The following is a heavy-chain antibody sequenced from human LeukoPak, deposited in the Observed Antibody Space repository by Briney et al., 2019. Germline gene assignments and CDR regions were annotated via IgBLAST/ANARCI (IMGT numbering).Heavy chain of an antibody. CDR3: ARVWYISSPRREFWFDP. D-gene: IGHD6-13*01. J-gene: IGHJ5*02. Sequence: ASVTVSCKASGYTFTGYDMHWVRQAPGQGLEWMGWINPISGGTEYAQKFQGRVTMTRDTSISTAYMELSRLRSDDTAVYYCARVWYISSPRREFWFDPWGQGTLVTVSS. CDR2: INPISGGT. V-gene: IGHV1-2*02. CDR1: GYTFTGYD.